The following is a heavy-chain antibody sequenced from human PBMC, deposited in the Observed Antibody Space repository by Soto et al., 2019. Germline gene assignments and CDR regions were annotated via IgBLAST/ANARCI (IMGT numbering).Heavy chain of an antibody. CDR1: GFTFGRYW. V-gene: IGHV3-7*01. CDR3: ARARDFWNGYYFDY. J-gene: IGHJ4*02. Sequence: GGSLRLSCAASGFTFGRYWMSWVRQAPGKGLEWVANIKQDGSEIYYVDSVKGRFTISRDNAENSLYLQMNSLRAEDTAVYHCARARDFWNGYYFDYWGQGA. CDR2: IKQDGSEI. D-gene: IGHD3-3*01.